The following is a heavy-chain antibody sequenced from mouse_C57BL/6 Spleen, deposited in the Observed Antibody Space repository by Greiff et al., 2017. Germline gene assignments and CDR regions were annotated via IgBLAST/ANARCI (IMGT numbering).Heavy chain of an antibody. V-gene: IGHV1-81*01. J-gene: IGHJ1*03. CDR3: ARGAFDDYDAWYFDV. Sequence: VMLVESGAELARPGASVKLSCKASGYTFTSYGISWVKQRTGQGLEWIGEIYPRSGNTYYNEKFKGKATLTADKSSSTAYMELRSLTSEDSAVYFCARGAFDDYDAWYFDVWGTGTTVTVSS. CDR2: IYPRSGNT. D-gene: IGHD2-4*01. CDR1: GYTFTSYG.